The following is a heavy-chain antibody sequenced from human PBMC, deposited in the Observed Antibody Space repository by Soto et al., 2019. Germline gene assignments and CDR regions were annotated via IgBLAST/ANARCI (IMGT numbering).Heavy chain of an antibody. Sequence: GGSLRRSCAASGFTFSSYSMNWVRQAPGKGLEWVSSISSSSSYIYYADSVKGRFTVSRDNAKNSLYLQMNSLRAEDTAVYYCAREVGYCSSTSCYNWFDPWGQGTLVTVSS. CDR2: ISSSSSYI. CDR1: GFTFSSYS. D-gene: IGHD2-2*01. J-gene: IGHJ5*02. V-gene: IGHV3-21*01. CDR3: AREVGYCSSTSCYNWFDP.